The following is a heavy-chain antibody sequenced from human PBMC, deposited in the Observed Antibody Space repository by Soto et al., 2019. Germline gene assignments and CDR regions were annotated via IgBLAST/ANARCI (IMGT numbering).Heavy chain of an antibody. V-gene: IGHV1-69*02. CDR3: ARGAAAGRIEIDY. J-gene: IGHJ4*02. CDR1: GGTFSSYT. CDR2: IIPILGIA. Sequence: QVQLVQSGAEVKKPGSSVKVSCKASGGTFSSYTISWVRQAPGQGLEWMGRIIPILGIANYAQKFQGRVTMTADKSTSTAYMELSSLRSEDTAVYYCARGAAAGRIEIDYWGQGTLVTVSS. D-gene: IGHD6-13*01.